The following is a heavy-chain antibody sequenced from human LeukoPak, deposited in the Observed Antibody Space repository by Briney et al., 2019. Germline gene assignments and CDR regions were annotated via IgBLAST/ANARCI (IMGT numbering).Heavy chain of an antibody. Sequence: SVKVSCKASGGTFSSYAISWVRQAPGQGLEWMGRIIPIFGTANYAQKFQGRVTTTTDESTSTAYMELSSLRSEDTAVYYCARDSENYYDSSGSCAFDIWGQGTMVTVSS. V-gene: IGHV1-69*05. CDR3: ARDSENYYDSSGSCAFDI. CDR1: GGTFSSYA. CDR2: IIPIFGTA. D-gene: IGHD3-22*01. J-gene: IGHJ3*02.